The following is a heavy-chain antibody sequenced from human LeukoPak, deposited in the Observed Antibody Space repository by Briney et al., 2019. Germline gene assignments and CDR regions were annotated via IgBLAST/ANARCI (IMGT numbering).Heavy chain of an antibody. CDR2: ISSSSSYI. Sequence: GGSLRLSCAASGFTFSSYSMNWVRQAPGKGLEWVSSISSSSSYIYYADSVKGRFTISRDNAKNSLYLQMNSLRAEDTAVYYCARPPHDSSGYYYEDYFDYWGQGTLVTVSS. V-gene: IGHV3-21*01. CDR3: ARPPHDSSGYYYEDYFDY. CDR1: GFTFSSYS. D-gene: IGHD3-22*01. J-gene: IGHJ4*02.